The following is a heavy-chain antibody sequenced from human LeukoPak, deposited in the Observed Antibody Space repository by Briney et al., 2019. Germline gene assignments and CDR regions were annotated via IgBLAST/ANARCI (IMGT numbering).Heavy chain of an antibody. CDR1: GYTFTGYY. J-gene: IGHJ4*02. V-gene: IGHV1-18*04. Sequence: ASVKVSCKASGYTFTGYYMHWVRQAPGQGLEWMGWISAYNGNTNYAQKLQGRVTMTTDTSTGTAYMELRSLRSDDTAVYYCARGGDIVVVPAAFFDYWGQGTLVTVSS. CDR3: ARGGDIVVVPAAFFDY. CDR2: ISAYNGNT. D-gene: IGHD2-2*01.